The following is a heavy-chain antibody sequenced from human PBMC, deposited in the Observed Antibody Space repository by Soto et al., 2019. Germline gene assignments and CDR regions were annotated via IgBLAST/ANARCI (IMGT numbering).Heavy chain of an antibody. J-gene: IGHJ6*02. CDR2: IIPIFGTA. Sequence: QVQLVQSGAEVKKPGSSVKVSCKASGGTFSSYAISWVRQAPGQGLEWMGGIIPIFGTANYAQKFQGRVTITADESTSTAYMELSSLRSEGTAVYYCAREVVTGDYYYYYGMDVWGQGTTVTVSS. CDR3: AREVVTGDYYYYYGMDV. D-gene: IGHD2-21*02. V-gene: IGHV1-69*01. CDR1: GGTFSSYA.